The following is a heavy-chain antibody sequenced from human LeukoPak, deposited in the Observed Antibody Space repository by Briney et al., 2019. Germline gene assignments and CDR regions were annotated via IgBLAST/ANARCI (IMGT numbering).Heavy chain of an antibody. J-gene: IGHJ4*02. V-gene: IGHV3-72*01. CDR3: APLNFDLLDY. CDR2: TRNKANSYIT. CDR1: QYTFTYHY. Sequence: GGSLRLSCAAPQYTFTYHYIDWVRQAPGKGLEWVGRTRNKANSYITEYAASVKGRFTISRDDSKNSLYLQMNSLKTEDTAVYYCAPLNFDLLDYWGQGTLVTVSS. D-gene: IGHD3-9*01.